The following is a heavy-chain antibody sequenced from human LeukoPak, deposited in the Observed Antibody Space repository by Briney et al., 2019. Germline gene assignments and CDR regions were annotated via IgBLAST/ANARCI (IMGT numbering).Heavy chain of an antibody. CDR1: GFTFSSYE. CDR3: ARGEDIVVVVAATSYGMDV. D-gene: IGHD2-15*01. CDR2: ISSSGSTI. Sequence: GWSLRLSCAASGFTFSSYEMNWVRQAPGKGLEWVSYISSSGSTIYYADSVKGRFTISRDNAKNSLYLQMNSLRAEDTAVYYCARGEDIVVVVAATSYGMDVWGPGTTVTVSS. J-gene: IGHJ6*02. V-gene: IGHV3-48*03.